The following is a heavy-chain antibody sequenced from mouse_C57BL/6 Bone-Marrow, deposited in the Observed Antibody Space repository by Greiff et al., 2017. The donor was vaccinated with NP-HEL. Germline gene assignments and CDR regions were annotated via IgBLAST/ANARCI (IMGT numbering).Heavy chain of an antibody. V-gene: IGHV1-54*01. CDR2: INPGSGGT. CDR1: GYAFTNYL. CDR3: ARLYGSSYGYFDV. J-gene: IGHJ1*03. D-gene: IGHD1-1*01. Sequence: VKLQQSGAELVRPGTSVKVSCKASGYAFTNYLIEWVKQRPGQGLEWIGVINPGSGGTNYNEKFKGKATLTADKSSSTAYMQLSSLTSEDSAVYFCARLYGSSYGYFDVWGTGTTVTVSS.